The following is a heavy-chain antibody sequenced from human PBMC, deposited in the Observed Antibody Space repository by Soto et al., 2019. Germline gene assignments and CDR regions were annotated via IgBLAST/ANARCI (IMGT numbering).Heavy chain of an antibody. CDR2: VYYNENT. CDR1: GGSISSFAYY. D-gene: IGHD3-10*01. J-gene: IGHJ5*02. Sequence: SETLSLTCSFSGGSISSFAYYWGWIRQPPGKGLEWIGTVYYNENTYYNPSLKSRVTISVDTAKNQFSLNLRSVTAADTAIYFCARRARYYGSPGWFDPWGQGTLGTVSS. V-gene: IGHV4-39*01. CDR3: ARRARYYGSPGWFDP.